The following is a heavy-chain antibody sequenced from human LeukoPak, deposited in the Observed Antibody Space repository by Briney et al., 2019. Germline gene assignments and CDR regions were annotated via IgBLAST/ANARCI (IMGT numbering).Heavy chain of an antibody. Sequence: SETLSLTCTVSGGSISSYYWSWIRQAPGKGLECIGYIHYTGSTNYNPSLKSRVTIAVETSKNQFSLKLKSVTAADTAVYYCARGGYYGSGNDFRFDPWGQGTLVTVSS. CDR2: IHYTGST. J-gene: IGHJ5*02. V-gene: IGHV4-59*01. CDR1: GGSISSYY. CDR3: ARGGYYGSGNDFRFDP. D-gene: IGHD3-10*01.